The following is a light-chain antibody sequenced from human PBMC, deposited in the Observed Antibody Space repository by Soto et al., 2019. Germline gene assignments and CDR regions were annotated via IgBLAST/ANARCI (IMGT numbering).Light chain of an antibody. CDR2: DAS. CDR3: QHYYSYSQT. J-gene: IGKJ1*01. Sequence: DIQMTQSPSTLSASVGDRVTITCRASQGISTFLAWYQQKPGKAPKLLIYDASGLESGVPSRFSGSGSGTDFTLTISSLQPEDFATYYCQHYYSYSQTFGQGTKVDIK. V-gene: IGKV1-5*01. CDR1: QGISTF.